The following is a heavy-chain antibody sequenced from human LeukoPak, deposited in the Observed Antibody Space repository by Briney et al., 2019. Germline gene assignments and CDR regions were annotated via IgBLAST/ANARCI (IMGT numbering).Heavy chain of an antibody. Sequence: GGSLRLSCAASGNYWMHWVRQAPGKGLVWVSHINSDGSWTSYADSVKGRFTISKDNAKNTMYLQMNSLRAEDTAVYYCVSFYETYWGRGTLVTVSS. D-gene: IGHD2/OR15-2a*01. CDR1: GNYW. V-gene: IGHV3-74*01. CDR3: VSFYETY. J-gene: IGHJ4*02. CDR2: INSDGSWT.